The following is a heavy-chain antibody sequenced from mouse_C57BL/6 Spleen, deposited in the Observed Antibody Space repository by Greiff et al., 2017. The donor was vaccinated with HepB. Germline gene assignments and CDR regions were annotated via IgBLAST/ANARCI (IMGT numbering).Heavy chain of an antibody. Sequence: VQLQQPGAELVRPGTSVKLSCKASGYTFTSYWMHWVKQRPGQGLEWIGVIDPSDSYTNYNQKFKGKATLTVDTSSSTAYMQLSSLTSEDSAVYYCARGGGYYYGSSHWYFDVWGTGTTVTVSS. CDR2: IDPSDSYT. V-gene: IGHV1-59*01. J-gene: IGHJ1*03. CDR1: GYTFTSYW. CDR3: ARGGGYYYGSSHWYFDV. D-gene: IGHD1-1*01.